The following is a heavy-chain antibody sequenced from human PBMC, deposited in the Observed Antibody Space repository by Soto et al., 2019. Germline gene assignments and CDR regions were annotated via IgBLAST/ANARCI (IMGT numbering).Heavy chain of an antibody. J-gene: IGHJ4*02. D-gene: IGHD3-3*01. V-gene: IGHV4-61*01. CDR2: IYDSGRT. Sequence: QAHLQESGPGLVKPSETLSLTCTVSGGSVSSGTYYWSWIRQSPGKGLEWIGFIYDSGRTNYNPSLNGRVTITLVTSKNQFSLKLTSVTAADTAVYYSARAPPFVESGYDEWGLGTRVTVSS. CDR1: GGSVSSGTYY. CDR3: ARAPPFVESGYDE.